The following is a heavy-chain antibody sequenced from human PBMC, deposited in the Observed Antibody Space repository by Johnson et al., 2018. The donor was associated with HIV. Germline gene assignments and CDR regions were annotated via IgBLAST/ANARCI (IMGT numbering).Heavy chain of an antibody. J-gene: IGHJ3*02. Sequence: EQLVESGGGVVQPGGSLRLSCAASGFTVSSNYMSWVRQAPGKGLEWVSVIYSGGSTYYADSVKGRFTITRDISKNTLDLQMNSLRAEDTAVYYCARAPQTYNWNYMMAFDMWGQGTMVTVSP. D-gene: IGHD1-7*01. CDR2: IYSGGST. CDR3: ARAPQTYNWNYMMAFDM. V-gene: IGHV3-53*01. CDR1: GFTVSSNY.